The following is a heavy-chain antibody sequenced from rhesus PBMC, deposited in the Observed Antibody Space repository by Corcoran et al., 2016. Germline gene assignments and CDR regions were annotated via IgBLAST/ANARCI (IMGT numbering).Heavy chain of an antibody. V-gene: IGHV3-8*01. CDR3: ARVPVYTVTFDY. J-gene: IGHJ4*01. Sequence: VQLQESGPGVVKPSETLSLTCAVSGGSISSGYDWSWIRQAPGKGLEWVSTINAGGGNTWYPASVKGRFTSSKEDAKTTLYLQMDSLRAEDTAVYYCARVPVYTVTFDYWGQGVLVTVSS. CDR2: INAGGGNT. CDR1: GGSISSGYD. D-gene: IGHD4-35*01.